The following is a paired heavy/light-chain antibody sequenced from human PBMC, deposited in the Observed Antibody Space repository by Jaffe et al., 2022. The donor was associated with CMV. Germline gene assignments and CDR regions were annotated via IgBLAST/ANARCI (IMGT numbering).Light chain of an antibody. CDR1: QDISNY. CDR3: QQYDNLSYT. J-gene: IGKJ2*01. CDR2: DAS. V-gene: IGKV1-33*01. Sequence: DIQMTQSPSSLSASVGDRVTITCQASQDISNYLNWYQQKPGKAPKLLIYDASNLETGVPSRFSGSGSGTDFTFTISSLQPEDIATYYCQQYDNLSYTFGQGTKLEIK.
Heavy chain of an antibody. V-gene: IGHV2-70*15. CDR3: ARTHLPQYCSSTSCYARRGRSWFDP. Sequence: QVTLRESGPALVKPTQTLTLTCTFSGFSLSTSGMCVSWIRQPPGKALEWLARIDWDDDKYYSTSLKTRLTISKDTSKNQVVLTMTNMDPVDTATYYCARTHLPQYCSSTSCYARRGRSWFDPWGQGTLVTVSS. CDR2: IDWDDDK. CDR1: GFSLSTSGMC. J-gene: IGHJ5*02. D-gene: IGHD2-2*01.